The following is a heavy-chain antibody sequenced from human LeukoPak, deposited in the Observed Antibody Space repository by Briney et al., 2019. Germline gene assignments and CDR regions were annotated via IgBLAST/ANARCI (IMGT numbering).Heavy chain of an antibody. CDR3: ARDDSFPFDS. V-gene: IGHV1-2*02. CDR1: GYTFTAYY. J-gene: IGHJ4*02. CDR2: ININTGGT. Sequence: GASVKVSCKSSGYTFTAYYMHWVRLPPGQGLEWVGWININTGGTNYAQTVQGRVTMTRATSISTAYIELSSLTSDDTAVYFWARDDSFPFDSWGQGPLVTVSS. D-gene: IGHD5-18*01.